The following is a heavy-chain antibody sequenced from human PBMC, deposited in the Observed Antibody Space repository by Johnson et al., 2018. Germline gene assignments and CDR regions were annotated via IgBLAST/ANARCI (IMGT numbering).Heavy chain of an antibody. J-gene: IGHJ6*03. D-gene: IGHD2-2*01. V-gene: IGHV5-51*01. CDR1: GYSFTSYW. CDR2: IYPGDSDT. Sequence: VQLVESGAEVKKXGESXKIXCKGSGYSFTSYWIGWVRQMPGKGLEWMGIIYPGDSDTRYSPSFQSQVTIPADKSISTAYLQLSSLKASDTARYYFARQIVVPAAKNYYYYYMDVWGKGTTVTVS. CDR3: ARQIVVPAAKNYYYYYMDV.